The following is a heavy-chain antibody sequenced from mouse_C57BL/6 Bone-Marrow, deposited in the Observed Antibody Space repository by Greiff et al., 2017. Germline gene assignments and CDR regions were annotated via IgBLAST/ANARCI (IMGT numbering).Heavy chain of an antibody. CDR2: IYPGSGNT. V-gene: IGHV1-76*01. CDR1: GYTFTDYY. CDR3: ARSRDWFAY. Sequence: QVQLQQSGAELVRPGASVKLSCKASGYTFTDYYINWVKQRPGQGLEWIARIYPGSGNTYYNEKFKGKATLTAEKSSSTAYMQLSSLTSEDSAVYFCARSRDWFAYWGQGTLVTVAA. J-gene: IGHJ3*01.